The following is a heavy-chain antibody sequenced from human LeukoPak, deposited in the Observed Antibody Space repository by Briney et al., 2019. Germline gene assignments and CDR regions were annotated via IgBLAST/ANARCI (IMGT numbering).Heavy chain of an antibody. CDR2: ISIGGGGT. CDR1: GFIVSSNQ. J-gene: IGHJ3*02. D-gene: IGHD3-9*01. V-gene: IGHV3-53*01. CDR3: ARDRPYYDILTGYYIGEAFDI. Sequence: GGSLRLSCAASGFIVSSNQMTWVRQAPGKGLEWVAGISIGGGGTYYADSVKGRFTISRDNSKNTLYLQMNSLRDEDTAVYYCARDRPYYDILTGYYIGEAFDIWGQGTMVTVSS.